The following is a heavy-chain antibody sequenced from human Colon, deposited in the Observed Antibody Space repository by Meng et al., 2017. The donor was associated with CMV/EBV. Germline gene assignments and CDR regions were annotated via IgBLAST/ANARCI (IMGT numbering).Heavy chain of an antibody. J-gene: IGHJ4*02. V-gene: IGHV1-69*05. CDR1: GGMFRKYI. D-gene: IGHD4-23*01. CDR2: IIPIFGTP. CDR3: ARDWDDCGGISGFFDH. Sequence: SVQVSCKASGGMFRKYIISWVRQAPGQGLEWMGGIIPIFGTPHYAQNFQGRITISTEESTSTAYMGLSNLRSADTAVYYCARDWDDCGGISGFFDHWGQGTLVTVSS.